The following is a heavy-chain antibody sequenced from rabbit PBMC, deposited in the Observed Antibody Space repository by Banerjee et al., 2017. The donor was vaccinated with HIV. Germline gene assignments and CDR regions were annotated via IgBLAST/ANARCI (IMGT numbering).Heavy chain of an antibody. CDR3: ARHKRDDDYIDL. CDR1: GFDLSSYYY. V-gene: IGHV1S40*01. CDR2: IYTGSSGST. D-gene: IGHD2-1*01. Sequence: QSLEESGGDLVKPGASLTLTCKASGFDLSSYYYMCWVRQAPGKGLEWIACIYTGSSGSTYYASWAKGRFTVSKTSSTTVTLQMTSLTAADTATYFCARHKRDDDYIDLWGQGTLVTVS. J-gene: IGHJ3*01.